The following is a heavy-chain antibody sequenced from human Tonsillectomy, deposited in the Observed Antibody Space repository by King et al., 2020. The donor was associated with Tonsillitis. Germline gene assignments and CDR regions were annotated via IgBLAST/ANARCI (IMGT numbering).Heavy chain of an antibody. D-gene: IGHD3-22*01. Sequence: QLPESGPGLVKPSGTLSLTCAVSGGSISSSNWWSWVRQSPGKGLEWIGEIYHSGSTHYNPSLKSRVTISVDKSKNQFSLKLSSVTAADTAVYYCARERNYYDTSGYYYGKALDYWGQGTLVTVSS. CDR3: ARERNYYDTSGYYYGKALDY. CDR2: IYHSGST. V-gene: IGHV4-4*02. J-gene: IGHJ4*02. CDR1: GGSISSSNW.